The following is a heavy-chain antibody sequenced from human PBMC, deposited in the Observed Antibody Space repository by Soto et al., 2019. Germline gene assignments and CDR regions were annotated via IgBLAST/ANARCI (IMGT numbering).Heavy chain of an antibody. CDR2: LNPSGSNT. CDR1: GLTLSRHA. D-gene: IGHD5-12*01. V-gene: IGHV3-23*01. CDR3: VREGRGSFDF. J-gene: IGHJ3*01. Sequence: GGSLRLSCAASGLTLSRHAMTWARQAPGKGLEWVATLNPSGSNTHYADSVQGRFTISRDNSENTLSLQMSSLTADDTAIYYCVREGRGSFDFWGRGTMVTVSS.